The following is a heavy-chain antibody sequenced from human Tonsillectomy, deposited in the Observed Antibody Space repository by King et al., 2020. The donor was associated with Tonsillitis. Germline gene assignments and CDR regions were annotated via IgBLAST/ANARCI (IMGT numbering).Heavy chain of an antibody. V-gene: IGHV4-59*01. Sequence: VQLQESGPGLVKPSETLSLTCTVSGGSIRNYYWSWIRQPPGKGLEWIGYIFYSGSTNYNPSLTSRVTISVDTSKNQLSLKLTSVTAADTAMYYCARGALIVPATINYFVPWGQGTLVTVSS. J-gene: IGHJ5*02. D-gene: IGHD2-2*01. CDR3: ARGALIVPATINYFVP. CDR2: IFYSGST. CDR1: GGSIRNYY.